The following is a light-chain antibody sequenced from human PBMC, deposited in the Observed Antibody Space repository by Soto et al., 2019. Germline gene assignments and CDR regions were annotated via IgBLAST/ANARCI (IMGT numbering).Light chain of an antibody. CDR2: DVS. V-gene: IGLV2-14*01. J-gene: IGLJ1*01. CDR1: SSDVGRYNY. CDR3: SSYTSSSTYV. Sequence: QSALTQPASVSGSPGQSITISCTGTSSDVGRYNYVSWYQQHPGKAPKFMMYDVSYRPSGVSNRFSGSNSGNTASLTISGLQTEDEADYYCSSYTSSSTYVFGTGTKVTVL.